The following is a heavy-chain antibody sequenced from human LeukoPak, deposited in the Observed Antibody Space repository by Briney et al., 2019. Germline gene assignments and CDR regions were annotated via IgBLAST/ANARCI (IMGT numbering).Heavy chain of an antibody. CDR3: ARDAGGYDSSGSLVFDY. Sequence: SETLSLTCTVSGGSISSYYWSWIRQPAGEGLEWIGRIYTSGSTNYNPSLKSRVTMSVDTSKNQISLKLSSVTAADTAVYYCARDAGGYDSSGSLVFDYWGQGTLVTVSS. D-gene: IGHD3-22*01. V-gene: IGHV4-4*07. CDR2: IYTSGST. CDR1: GGSISSYY. J-gene: IGHJ4*02.